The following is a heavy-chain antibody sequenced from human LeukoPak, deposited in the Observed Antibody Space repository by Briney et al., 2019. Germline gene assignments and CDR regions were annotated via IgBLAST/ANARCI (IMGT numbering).Heavy chain of an antibody. J-gene: IGHJ4*02. CDR3: ARNGKRVVYYFDY. D-gene: IGHD2-15*01. CDR2: IIPIFGTA. CDR1: GGTFSSYA. V-gene: IGHV1-69*05. Sequence: SVKVSCKASGGTFSSYAISWVRQAPGQGLEWMGGIIPIFGTANYAQKFQGRVTITTDESASTAYMELSSLRSEDTAVYYCARNGKRVVYYFDYWGQGTLVTVSS.